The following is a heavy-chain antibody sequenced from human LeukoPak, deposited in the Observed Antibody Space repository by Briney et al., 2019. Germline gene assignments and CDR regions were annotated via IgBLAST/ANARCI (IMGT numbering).Heavy chain of an antibody. V-gene: IGHV4-59*01. Sequence: SETLSLTCTVSGGSISSYYWNWIRQPPRKGLEWIGYIYYSGSTNYNPSLKSRVTISVDTSKNQFSLKLSSVTAADTAVYYCARGADSSGYYSVFYFYYWGQGTLVTVSS. CDR3: ARGADSSGYYSVFYFYY. J-gene: IGHJ4*02. CDR2: IYYSGST. CDR1: GGSISSYY. D-gene: IGHD3-22*01.